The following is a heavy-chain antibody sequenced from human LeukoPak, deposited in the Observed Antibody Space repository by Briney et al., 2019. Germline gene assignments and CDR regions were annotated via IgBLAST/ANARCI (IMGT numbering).Heavy chain of an antibody. D-gene: IGHD3-22*01. J-gene: IGHJ4*02. CDR1: GYSFTSYW. CDR3: ARQASIYDSSGSAPDY. CDR2: IYPGDSDT. Sequence: GESLKISCKGSGYSFTSYWIGWVRQMPGKGLEWMGIIYPGDSDTRYSPSFQGQVTISADKSISTAYLQWSSLKASDTAMYYCARQASIYDSSGSAPDYWGQGTLVTVSS. V-gene: IGHV5-51*01.